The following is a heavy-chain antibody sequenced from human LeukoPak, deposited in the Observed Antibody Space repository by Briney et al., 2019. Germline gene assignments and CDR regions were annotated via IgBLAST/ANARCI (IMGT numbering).Heavy chain of an antibody. V-gene: IGHV3-66*01. J-gene: IGHJ2*01. D-gene: IGHD5-12*01. CDR2: IYSSGDA. CDR3: ATTSASGYQYWYFDL. CDR1: GFTVRTNY. Sequence: PGGSLRLSCTASGFTVRTNYMSWVRQPPGKGLEWVSVIYSSGDAYYADSVKGRFSISRDDSKNTLLLHMNSLRAEDTAVYYCATTSASGYQYWYFDLWGRGTLVTVSS.